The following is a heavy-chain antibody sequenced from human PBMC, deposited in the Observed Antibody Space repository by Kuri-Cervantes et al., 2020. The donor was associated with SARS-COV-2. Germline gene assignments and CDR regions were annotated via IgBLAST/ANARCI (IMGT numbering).Heavy chain of an antibody. V-gene: IGHV1-18*04. CDR3: ARGPQEEGAGPSQDGFDY. J-gene: IGHJ4*02. Sequence: ASVKVSCKASGYTFTGYYMHWVRQAPGQGLEWMGWISAYNGDKNYAQKVQDRVTLTTDTSTSTAYMELRSLRSDDTAVYYCARGPQEEGAGPSQDGFDYWGQGTLVTVSS. CDR2: ISAYNGDK. D-gene: IGHD6-19*01. CDR1: GYTFTGYY.